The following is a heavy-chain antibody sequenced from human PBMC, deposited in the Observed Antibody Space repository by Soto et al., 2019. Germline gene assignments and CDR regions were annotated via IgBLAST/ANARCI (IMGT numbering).Heavy chain of an antibody. CDR2: INPSGGST. CDR3: TRPPFPGCINGVCYPCDH. CDR1: GYTITQYY. V-gene: IGHV1-46*01. Sequence: QVQLVQSGAEVKEPRASVKVSCKASGYTITQYYIHWVRQAPAQGLEWMGMINPSGGSTDYAQKFQGRVTMTTDTCTTTVYMELSSLRSDYTAVYYRTRPPFPGCINGVCYPCDHWGQGTLVTVSS. D-gene: IGHD2-8*01. J-gene: IGHJ4*02.